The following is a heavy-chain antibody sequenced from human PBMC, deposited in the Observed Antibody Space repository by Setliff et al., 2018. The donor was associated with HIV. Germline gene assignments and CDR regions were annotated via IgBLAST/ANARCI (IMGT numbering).Heavy chain of an antibody. CDR1: GGSMNSHY. V-gene: IGHV4-59*11. Sequence: SETLSLTCSVFGGSMNSHYWGRIRQPPGKGLEWIGLIYYTGIPTYNTSLKSRVTMSVDRSKNQFSLRLTSVTAADTAMYYCARVARVHPFDPWGQGTLVTVSS. CDR3: ARVARVHPFDP. CDR2: IYYTGIP. J-gene: IGHJ5*02.